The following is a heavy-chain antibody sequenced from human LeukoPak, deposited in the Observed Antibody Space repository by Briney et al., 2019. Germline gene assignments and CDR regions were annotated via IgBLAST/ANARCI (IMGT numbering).Heavy chain of an antibody. CDR2: INWNGGST. V-gene: IGHV3-20*04. Sequence: GGSLRLSCAASGFTFDDYGMSWVRQAPGKGLEWVSGINWNGGSTGYADSVKGRFTISRDNAKNTLNLQMNSLRAEDTAVYYCARDLGQYYGTSDNWFDPWGQGTLVTVSS. J-gene: IGHJ5*02. CDR1: GFTFDDYG. D-gene: IGHD3-10*01. CDR3: ARDLGQYYGTSDNWFDP.